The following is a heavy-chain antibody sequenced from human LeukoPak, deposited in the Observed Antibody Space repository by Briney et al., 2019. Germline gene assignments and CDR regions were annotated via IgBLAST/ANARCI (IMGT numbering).Heavy chain of an antibody. CDR3: ARDFGQYSSSWYGYYYYMDV. V-gene: IGHV4-4*07. CDR1: GGSISSYY. J-gene: IGHJ6*03. D-gene: IGHD6-13*01. CDR2: IYTSGST. Sequence: PSETLSLTCTVSGGSISSYYWSWIRQPAGKGLEWIGRIYTSGSTNYNPSLKSRVTMSVDTSKNQFSLKLSSVTAADTAVYYCARDFGQYSSSWYGYYYYMDVWGKGTTVTISS.